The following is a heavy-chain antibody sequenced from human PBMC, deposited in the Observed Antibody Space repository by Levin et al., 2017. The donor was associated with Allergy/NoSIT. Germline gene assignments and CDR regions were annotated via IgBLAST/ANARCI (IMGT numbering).Heavy chain of an antibody. J-gene: IGHJ3*02. CDR1: GFTFSSYA. D-gene: IGHD2-15*01. CDR3: ARDQEGIVVVVAGHGAFDS. V-gene: IGHV3-30-3*01. CDR2: ISYDGSNK. Sequence: GESLKISCAASGFTFSSYAMHWVRQAPGKGLEWVAVISYDGSNKYYADSVKGRFTISRDNSKNTLYLQMNSLRAEDTAVYYCARDQEGIVVVVAGHGAFDSWGQGTMVTVSS.